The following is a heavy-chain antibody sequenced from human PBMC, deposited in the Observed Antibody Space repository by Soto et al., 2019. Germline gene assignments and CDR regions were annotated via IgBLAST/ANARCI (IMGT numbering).Heavy chain of an antibody. CDR2: IKQDGSEK. V-gene: IGHV3-7*04. J-gene: IGHJ4*02. Sequence: SGGSLRLSCAASGFTFSTYWMSWVRQAPGKGLEWVANIKQDGSEKNYVDSVKGRFTISRDNAKNSVYLQMNNLRAEDTAVYYCARGKYIPDQWGQGTLVTVSS. CDR1: GFTFSTYW. CDR3: ARGKYIPDQ. D-gene: IGHD6-6*01.